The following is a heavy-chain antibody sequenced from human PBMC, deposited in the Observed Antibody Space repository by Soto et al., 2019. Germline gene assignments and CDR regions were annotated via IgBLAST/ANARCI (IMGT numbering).Heavy chain of an antibody. V-gene: IGHV4-59*01. CDR3: ARAGGYGIDY. D-gene: IGHD5-12*01. CDR1: GGSISSYY. Sequence: SETLSLTCTVSGGSISSYYWSWIRQPPGKGLEWIGYIYYSECTNYNPSLKSRVTISVDTSKTHFSLKLSSVTAADTAVYYCARAGGYGIDYWGQGTLLTVSS. J-gene: IGHJ4*02. CDR2: IYYSECT.